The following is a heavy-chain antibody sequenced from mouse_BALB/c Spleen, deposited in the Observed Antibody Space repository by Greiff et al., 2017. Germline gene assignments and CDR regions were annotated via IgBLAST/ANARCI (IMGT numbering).Heavy chain of an antibody. J-gene: IGHJ4*01. V-gene: IGHV1-9*01. CDR2: ILPGSGST. CDR3: AREGYYGSSLDAMDY. D-gene: IGHD1-1*01. Sequence: QVHVKQSGAELMKPGASVKISCKATGYTFSSYWIEWVKQRPGHGLEWIGEILPGSGSTNYNEKFKGKATFTADTSSNTAYMQLSSLTSEDSAVYYCAREGYYGSSLDAMDYWGQGTSVTVSS. CDR1: GYTFSSYW.